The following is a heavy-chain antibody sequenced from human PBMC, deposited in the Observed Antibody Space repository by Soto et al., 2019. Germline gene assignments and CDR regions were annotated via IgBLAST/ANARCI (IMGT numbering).Heavy chain of an antibody. D-gene: IGHD3-10*01. Sequence: SETLSLTCIVSGGSVNTNTYNWGWIRQPPGKGLEWIAIIYYSRGTYYNASLKSRVTISADASKNQFSLKVSSVTAADTAVYFCARRYGLSAFDIWGQGTMVT. CDR2: IYYSRGT. CDR3: ARRYGLSAFDI. V-gene: IGHV4-39*01. J-gene: IGHJ3*02. CDR1: GGSVNTNTYN.